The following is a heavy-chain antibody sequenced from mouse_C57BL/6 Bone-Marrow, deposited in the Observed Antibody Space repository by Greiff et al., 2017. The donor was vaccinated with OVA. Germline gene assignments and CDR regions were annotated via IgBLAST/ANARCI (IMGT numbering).Heavy chain of an antibody. CDR3: ARGAYYYGSSYWYFDV. V-gene: IGHV1-81*01. D-gene: IGHD1-1*01. CDR2: IYPRSGNT. CDR1: GYTFTEYT. J-gene: IGHJ1*03. Sequence: QVQLQQSGAELVKPGASVKLSCKASGYTFTEYTIHWVKQRSGQGLEWIGEIYPRSGNTYYNEKFKGKATLTADKSSSTAYMELRSLTSEDSAVYFCARGAYYYGSSYWYFDVWGTGTTVTVSS.